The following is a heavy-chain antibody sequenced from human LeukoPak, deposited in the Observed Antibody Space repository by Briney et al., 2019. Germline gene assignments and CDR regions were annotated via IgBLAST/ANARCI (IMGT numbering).Heavy chain of an antibody. D-gene: IGHD2-21*02. Sequence: ASVKVSCTASGYTFTGNYMHWVRQAPGQGLEWMGWINPNSGGTNYAQKFQGRVTMTRDTSISTAYMELSRLRSDDTAVYYCARARRAYCGGDCYSASDYWGQGTLVTVSS. V-gene: IGHV1-2*02. CDR1: GYTFTGNY. CDR2: INPNSGGT. CDR3: ARARRAYCGGDCYSASDY. J-gene: IGHJ4*02.